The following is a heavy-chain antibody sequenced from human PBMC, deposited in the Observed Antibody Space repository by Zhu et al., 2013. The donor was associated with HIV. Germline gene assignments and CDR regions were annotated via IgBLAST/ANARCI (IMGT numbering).Heavy chain of an antibody. V-gene: IGHV1-8*01. CDR3: QTAKDAFDI. CDR2: MNPNNENR. D-gene: IGHD6-25*01. CDR1: GYTFTSYD. J-gene: IGHJ3*02. Sequence: QVQLVQSGAEVKKPGASVKVSCKASGYTFTSYDINWVRQATGQGLEWMGWMNPNNENRNYIQKFQGRVTMTRDTSTSTAYMELRSLRSDDTAVYYCQTAKDAFDIWGQGTMVTVSS.